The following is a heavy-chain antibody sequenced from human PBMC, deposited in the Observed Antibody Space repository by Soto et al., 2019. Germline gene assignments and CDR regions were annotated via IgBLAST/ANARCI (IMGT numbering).Heavy chain of an antibody. Sequence: QVQLQQWGAGLLKPSETLSLNCAVYGGSLSGFYWNWIRQPPGKGLEWIGQINHRGSTNYNPSLNSRVTVPVETSKNQFSLRLSYVAAADTAVYYCARGRRSSDGSGYSKAFDIWGEGAMVTVSS. CDR3: ARGRRSSDGSGYSKAFDI. CDR1: GGSLSGFY. CDR2: INHRGST. J-gene: IGHJ3*02. D-gene: IGHD3-22*01. V-gene: IGHV4-34*01.